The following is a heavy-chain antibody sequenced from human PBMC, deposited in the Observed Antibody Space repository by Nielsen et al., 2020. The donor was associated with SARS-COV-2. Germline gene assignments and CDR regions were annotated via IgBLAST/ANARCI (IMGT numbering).Heavy chain of an antibody. CDR2: INPSGGST. CDR3: ARDRVTMIVVARYDAFDI. J-gene: IGHJ3*02. CDR1: GYTFTSYY. V-gene: IGHV1-46*01. D-gene: IGHD3-22*01. Sequence: ASVQVSCKASGYTFTSYYTHWVRQAPAQGLEWMGIINPSGGSTSYPPKFQGRVTMTRDTSTSTVYMELSSLRSEDTAVDYCARDRVTMIVVARYDAFDIWGQGTMVTVSS.